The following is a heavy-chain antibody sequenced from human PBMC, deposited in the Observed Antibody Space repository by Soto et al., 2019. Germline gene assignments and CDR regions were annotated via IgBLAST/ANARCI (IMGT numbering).Heavy chain of an antibody. CDR3: ARDHPGYSSGWSLSYYYYYTDV. J-gene: IGHJ6*03. CDR1: GYTFTSYG. CDR2: SSAYNGNT. V-gene: IGHV1-18*01. Sequence: QVQLVQSGAEVKKPGASVKVSCKASGYTFTSYGISWVRQAPGQGLEWMGWSSAYNGNTNYAQKLQGRVTMTTDTSTSTAYMELRSLRSDDTAVYYCARDHPGYSSGWSLSYYYYYTDVWGKGTTVTVSS. D-gene: IGHD6-19*01.